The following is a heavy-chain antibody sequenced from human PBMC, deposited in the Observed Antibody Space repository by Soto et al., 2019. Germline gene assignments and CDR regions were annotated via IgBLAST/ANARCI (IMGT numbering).Heavy chain of an antibody. V-gene: IGHV4-34*01. Sequence: PSETLSLTCTVSGGSISSYYWSWIRQPPGKGLEWIGEINHSGSTNYNPSLKSRATISVDTSKSQFSLKLSSVTAADTAVYYCAATTISQGSAFDVWGQGIAVTVSS. CDR3: AATTISQGSAFDV. CDR1: GGSISSYY. D-gene: IGHD3-10*01. CDR2: INHSGST. J-gene: IGHJ3*01.